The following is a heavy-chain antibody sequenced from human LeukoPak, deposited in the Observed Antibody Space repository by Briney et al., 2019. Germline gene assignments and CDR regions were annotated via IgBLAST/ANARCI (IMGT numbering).Heavy chain of an antibody. CDR3: ARTEIIAASGDYYFDY. CDR1: GGSISSGGYY. J-gene: IGHJ4*02. Sequence: SETLSLTCTVSGGSISSGGYYWSWIRQHPGKGLEWIGYIYYSGGTYYNPSLKSRVTISVDTSKNQFSLKLTSVTAADTAVYYCARTEIIAASGDYYFDYWGQGTLVTVSS. CDR2: IYYSGGT. D-gene: IGHD6-13*01. V-gene: IGHV4-31*03.